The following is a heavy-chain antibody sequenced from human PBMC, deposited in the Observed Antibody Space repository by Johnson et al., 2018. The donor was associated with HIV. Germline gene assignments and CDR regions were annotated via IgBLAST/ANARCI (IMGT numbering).Heavy chain of an antibody. D-gene: IGHD7-27*01. J-gene: IGHJ3*02. Sequence: QVQLVESGGGLVQPGGSLRLSCAASGFTFSSYWMSWVRQAPGKGLEWVAVISYDGSNKYYADSVMGRFTIARDNSKNTLYLQMNSLRAEDTAVYYCARAKRSLGINTGYDAFDIWGQGTMVTVSS. CDR2: ISYDGSNK. CDR3: ARAKRSLGINTGYDAFDI. CDR1: GFTFSSYW. V-gene: IGHV3-30*03.